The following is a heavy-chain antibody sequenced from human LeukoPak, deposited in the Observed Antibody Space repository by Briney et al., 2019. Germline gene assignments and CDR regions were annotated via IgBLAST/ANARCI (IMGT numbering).Heavy chain of an antibody. CDR3: ATAPYSSGWYFDY. CDR1: GYTLTELS. V-gene: IGHV1-24*01. J-gene: IGHJ4*02. Sequence: ASVKVSCKVSGYTLTELSMHWVRQAPGKGLEWMGGFDPEDGETIYAQKFQGRVTMTEDTSTDTAYMELSSLRSEDTAVYYRATAPYSSGWYFDYWGQGTLVTVSS. D-gene: IGHD6-19*01. CDR2: FDPEDGET.